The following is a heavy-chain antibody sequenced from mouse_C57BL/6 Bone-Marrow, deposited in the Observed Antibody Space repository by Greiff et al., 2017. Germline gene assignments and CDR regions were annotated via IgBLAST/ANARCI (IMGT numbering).Heavy chain of an antibody. J-gene: IGHJ3*01. CDR3: ARLGNSAWFAY. CDR2: ISSGGSYT. D-gene: IGHD2-1*01. Sequence: EVMLVESGGDLVKPGGSLKLSCAASGFTFSSYGMSWVRQTPDKRLEWVATISSGGSYTYYPDSVKGRFTISRDTAKNTLYLQMSSLKSEDTAMYYCARLGNSAWFAYWGRGTLVTVSA. V-gene: IGHV5-6*01. CDR1: GFTFSSYG.